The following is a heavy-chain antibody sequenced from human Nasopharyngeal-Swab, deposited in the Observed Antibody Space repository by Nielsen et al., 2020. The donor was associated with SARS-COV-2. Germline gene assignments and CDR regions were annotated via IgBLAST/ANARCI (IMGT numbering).Heavy chain of an antibody. CDR2: FDPEDGKT. J-gene: IGHJ4*02. D-gene: IGHD1-14*01. Sequence: ASVKVSCKVSGYTLSEFSMHWVRQAPGKGLEWMGGFDPEDGKTIYAQNFQGRVTMTEDTSTDTAFMELTSLRSEDTAVYYCRGGIPRTQADYWGQGSLVTVSS. V-gene: IGHV1-24*01. CDR1: GYTLSEFS. CDR3: RGGIPRTQADY.